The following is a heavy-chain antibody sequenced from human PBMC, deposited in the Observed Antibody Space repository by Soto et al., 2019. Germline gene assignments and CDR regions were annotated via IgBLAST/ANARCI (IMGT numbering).Heavy chain of an antibody. CDR1: ADTFTSYY. Sequence: ASVKVSCKAPADTFTSYYIHWVRQAPGHGLEWMGWISAYNGNTNYAQKLQGRVTMTTDTSTSTAYMELRSLRSDDTDVYYCAREYRVWSGSNWFDPWGQGTLVTVSS. V-gene: IGHV1-18*04. CDR2: ISAYNGNT. CDR3: AREYRVWSGSNWFDP. D-gene: IGHD3-3*01. J-gene: IGHJ5*02.